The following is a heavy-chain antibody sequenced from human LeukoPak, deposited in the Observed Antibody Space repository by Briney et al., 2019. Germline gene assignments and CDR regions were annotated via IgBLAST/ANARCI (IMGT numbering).Heavy chain of an antibody. V-gene: IGHV1-2*02. Sequence: ASVKVSCKTSGYTFTSFDINWVRQATGQGLEWMGWINPNSGGTNYAQKFQGRVTMTRDTSISTAYMELSSLRSEDTAVYYCARASVPATAIPGADFDYWGQGTLVTVSS. D-gene: IGHD2-2*02. J-gene: IGHJ4*02. CDR2: INPNSGGT. CDR1: GYTFTSFD. CDR3: ARASVPATAIPGADFDY.